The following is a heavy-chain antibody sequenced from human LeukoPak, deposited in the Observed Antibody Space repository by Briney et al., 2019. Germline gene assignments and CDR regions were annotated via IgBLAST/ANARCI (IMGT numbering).Heavy chain of an antibody. V-gene: IGHV1-46*01. CDR2: INPSGGST. Sequence: ASVKVSCKASVSTFTRYYMHWVRQAPGQGLEWMGIINPSGGSTSYAQKFQGRVTMTRDTSTSTVYMELSSLRSEDTAVYYCAREGLNYDILTGKPAVYYFDYWGQGTLVTVSS. CDR1: VSTFTRYY. D-gene: IGHD3-9*01. J-gene: IGHJ4*02. CDR3: AREGLNYDILTGKPAVYYFDY.